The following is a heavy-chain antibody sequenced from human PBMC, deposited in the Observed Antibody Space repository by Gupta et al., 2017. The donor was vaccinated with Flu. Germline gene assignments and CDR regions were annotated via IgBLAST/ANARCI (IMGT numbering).Heavy chain of an antibody. J-gene: IGHJ3*02. V-gene: IGHV5-51*01. CDR2: IYPGDSDT. CDR1: GYAFNTYW. D-gene: IGHD1-26*01. CDR3: ARAVRRYNGNSALGPSDI. Sequence: EVQLVQSEAEVKKPGESLKISCKGSGYAFNTYWIVWVRQMPGKGLEWMGIIYPGDSDTRYSPSFQGQVTISADKSTSTAFLQWNSLKASDTAMYYCARAVRRYNGNSALGPSDIWGQGTVVTVSS.